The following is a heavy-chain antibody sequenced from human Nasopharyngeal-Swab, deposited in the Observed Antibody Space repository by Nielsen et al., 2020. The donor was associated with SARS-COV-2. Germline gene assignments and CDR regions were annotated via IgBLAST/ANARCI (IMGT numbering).Heavy chain of an antibody. CDR1: GFTFNMYS. V-gene: IGHV3-21*01. CDR3: ARLGTESHHYYSLDV. J-gene: IGHJ6*02. D-gene: IGHD1-1*01. Sequence: GGSLRLSCVTSGFTFNMYSMHWVRQAPGKGLEWVSSISSSSNYIYYGDPVKGRFTISRDNTQKSLYLEMNSLRVEDTAVYYCARLGTESHHYYSLDVWGRGTTVTVSS. CDR2: ISSSSNYI.